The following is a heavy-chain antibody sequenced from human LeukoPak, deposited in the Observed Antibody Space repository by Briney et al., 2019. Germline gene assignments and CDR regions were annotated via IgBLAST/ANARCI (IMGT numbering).Heavy chain of an antibody. J-gene: IGHJ6*03. CDR3: ARSLPWANYYYYMDV. Sequence: GGSLRLSCAASGFTFSSYCMTWVRQAPGKGLEWVSYISGNSSTIYYADSVKGRFTISRDNAKNSLYLQMNSLRAEDTAVYYCARSLPWANYYYYMDVWGKGTTVTISS. V-gene: IGHV3-48*04. D-gene: IGHD1-26*01. CDR1: GFTFSSYC. CDR2: ISGNSSTI.